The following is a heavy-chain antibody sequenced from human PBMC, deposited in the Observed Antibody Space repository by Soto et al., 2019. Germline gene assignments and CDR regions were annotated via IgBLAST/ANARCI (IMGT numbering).Heavy chain of an antibody. D-gene: IGHD2-15*01. CDR1: GYSLTSYC. Sequence: GESLKISCKGSGYSLTSYCIGWVRQLPGKGLEWMGIIYPGDSDTRYSPSFQGQVTISADKSISTAYLQWSSLKASDTAMYYCARHLFSVCKQPIEIGMRAWGQGTTVTVS. J-gene: IGHJ6*02. V-gene: IGHV5-51*01. CDR3: ARHLFSVCKQPIEIGMRA. CDR2: IYPGDSDT.